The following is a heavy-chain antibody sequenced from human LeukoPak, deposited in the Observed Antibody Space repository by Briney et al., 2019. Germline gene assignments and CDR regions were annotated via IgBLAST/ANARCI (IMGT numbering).Heavy chain of an antibody. CDR1: GFTFSSYW. D-gene: IGHD1-26*01. J-gene: IGHJ6*04. Sequence: PGGSLRLSCAVSGFTFSSYWMSWVRQAPGKGLEWVANIKQDGSEKYYVDSVKGRFTISRDNAKNSLYLQMNSLRAEDTAVYYCAREGGRRGYYGMDVWGKGTTVTVSS. CDR3: AREGGRRGYYGMDV. V-gene: IGHV3-7*03. CDR2: IKQDGSEK.